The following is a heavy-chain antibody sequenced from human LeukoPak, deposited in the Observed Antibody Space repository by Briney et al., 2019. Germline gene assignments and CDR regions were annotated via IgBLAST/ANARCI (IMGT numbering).Heavy chain of an antibody. CDR2: ISSSSSTI. CDR1: GFTFSSYS. D-gene: IGHD3-3*01. CDR3: ARSGYYDFWSGYQYYFDY. Sequence: GGSLRLSCAASGFTFSSYSMNWVRQAPGKGLEWVSYISSSSSTIYYADSVKGRFTISRDNAKNSLYLQMDSLRAEDTAVYYCARSGYYDFWSGYQYYFDYWGQGTLVTVSS. V-gene: IGHV3-48*01. J-gene: IGHJ4*02.